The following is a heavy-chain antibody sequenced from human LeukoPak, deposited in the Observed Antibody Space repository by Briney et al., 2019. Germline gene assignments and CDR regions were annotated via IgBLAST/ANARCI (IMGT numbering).Heavy chain of an antibody. D-gene: IGHD6-13*01. CDR1: GFAFSSYG. J-gene: IGHJ5*02. CDR3: AKDPGSIAAAGLA. V-gene: IGHV3-30*18. Sequence: GGSLRLSCAASGFAFSSYGMHWVRQAPGKGLEWVAVISYDGSSKYYADSVKGRFTISRDNSKNTLYLQMNSLRAEDTAVYYCAKDPGSIAAAGLAWGQGTLVTVSS. CDR2: ISYDGSSK.